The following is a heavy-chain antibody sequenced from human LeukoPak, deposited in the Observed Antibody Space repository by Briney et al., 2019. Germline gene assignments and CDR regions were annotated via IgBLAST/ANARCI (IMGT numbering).Heavy chain of an antibody. CDR3: AKNMVRGVIGIDY. V-gene: IGHV3-48*03. D-gene: IGHD3-10*01. CDR1: GFTFSSYA. CDR2: ISHTGSAN. Sequence: GGSLRLSCAASGFTFSSYAMNWVRQAPGKGLEWVSYISHTGSANSYADSVKGRFTISRDNGKNSLFLQMNSLRAEDTAVYYCAKNMVRGVIGIDYWGQGTLVTVSS. J-gene: IGHJ4*02.